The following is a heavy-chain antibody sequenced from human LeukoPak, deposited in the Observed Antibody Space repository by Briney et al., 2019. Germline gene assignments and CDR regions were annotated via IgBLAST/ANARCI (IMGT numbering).Heavy chain of an antibody. CDR1: GYRFSSYW. D-gene: IGHD3-10*01. V-gene: IGHV5-51*01. Sequence: GESLKISCKGSGYRFSSYWIGWVRQMPGKGLEWMGIIYPGDSDTRYSPSFQGQVTISADKSISTAYLQWSSLKASDTAMYYCARDHYYGSGSYIWQYYFDYWGQGTLVTVSS. CDR3: ARDHYYGSGSYIWQYYFDY. J-gene: IGHJ4*02. CDR2: IYPGDSDT.